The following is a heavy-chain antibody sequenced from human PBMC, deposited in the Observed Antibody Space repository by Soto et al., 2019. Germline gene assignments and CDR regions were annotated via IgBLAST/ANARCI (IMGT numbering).Heavy chain of an antibody. V-gene: IGHV3-33*01. CDR2: IWSGGSNE. CDR3: ARGPGTSYFDY. CDR1: GFTFSSYG. D-gene: IGHD2-2*01. J-gene: IGHJ4*02. Sequence: QVQLVESGGGVVQPGRSLRLSCAASGFTFSSYGMHWVRQAPGKGLEWVAVIWSGGSNENYADSVKGRFTISRDNYKNMLYLQMNSLRAEDTAVYYCARGPGTSYFDYWGQRSLVTVSS.